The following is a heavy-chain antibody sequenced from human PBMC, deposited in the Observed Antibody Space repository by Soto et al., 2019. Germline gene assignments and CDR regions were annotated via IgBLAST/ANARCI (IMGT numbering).Heavy chain of an antibody. V-gene: IGHV4-34*01. J-gene: IGHJ3*02. CDR2: INHSGST. CDR1: GGSFSGYY. CDR3: ARLHKSYSSSWLMERASRRGNAFDI. Sequence: QVQLQQWGAGLLKPSETLSLTCAVYGGSFSGYYWSWIRQPPGKGLEWIGEINHSGSTNYNPSLKSRVTISVDTSKNQFSLKLSSVTAADTAVYYCARLHKSYSSSWLMERASRRGNAFDIWGQGTMVTVSS. D-gene: IGHD6-13*01.